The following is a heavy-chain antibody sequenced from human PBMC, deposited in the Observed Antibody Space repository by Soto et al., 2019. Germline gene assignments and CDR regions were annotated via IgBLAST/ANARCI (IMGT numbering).Heavy chain of an antibody. Sequence: PGGSLRLSCAASGFTFSSYAMSWVRQAPGKGLEWVSAISGSGGSTYYADSVKGRFTISRDNSKNTLYLQMNSLRAEDTAVYYCARGYYGDYYYYYGMDVWGQGTTVTVSS. CDR2: ISGSGGST. D-gene: IGHD4-17*01. CDR1: GFTFSSYA. J-gene: IGHJ6*02. CDR3: ARGYYGDYYYYYGMDV. V-gene: IGHV3-23*01.